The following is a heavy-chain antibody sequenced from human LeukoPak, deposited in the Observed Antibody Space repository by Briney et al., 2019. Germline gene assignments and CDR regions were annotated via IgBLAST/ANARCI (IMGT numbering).Heavy chain of an antibody. J-gene: IGHJ4*02. Sequence: ASEKVSCKASVYTFTGYYMHWVRQTPGHEREWMGWINPNSSGTHNVQKIQSRVTVTRHTPISTAYMELGGLRSDDSAVYYCASVSVIPQYDGSPDYFASWGQGTLLTVSS. CDR2: INPNSSGT. V-gene: IGHV1-2*02. CDR1: VYTFTGYY. CDR3: ASVSVIPQYDGSPDYFAS. D-gene: IGHD1-26*01.